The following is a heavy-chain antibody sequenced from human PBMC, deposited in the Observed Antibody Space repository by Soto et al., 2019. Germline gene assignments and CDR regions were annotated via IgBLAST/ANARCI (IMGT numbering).Heavy chain of an antibody. CDR3: AKTSPYSSGWYQPIFDY. V-gene: IGHV3-23*01. D-gene: IGHD6-13*01. CDR1: GFSFSDYA. CDR2: ISESGGST. Sequence: GGSLRLSCAASGFSFSDYAMSWVRQAPGKGLEWVSVISESGGSTHYADSVRGRFTVSRDNSKNSLSLRMNSLRDEDTAVYFCAKTSPYSSGWYQPIFDYWGQGALVTVSS. J-gene: IGHJ4*02.